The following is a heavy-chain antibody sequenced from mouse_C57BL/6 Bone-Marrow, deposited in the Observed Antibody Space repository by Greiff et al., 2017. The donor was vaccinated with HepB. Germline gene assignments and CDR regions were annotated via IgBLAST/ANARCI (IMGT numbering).Heavy chain of an antibody. CDR3: TGDSSGYVGFAY. D-gene: IGHD3-2*02. CDR2: IDPENGDT. CDR1: DFNIKDDY. J-gene: IGHJ3*01. V-gene: IGHV14-4*01. Sequence: EVQLQQSGAELVRPGASVKLSCTASDFNIKDDYMHWVKQRPEQGLEWIGWIDPENGDTEYASKFQGKATITADTSSNTAYLQLSSLTSEDTAVYYCTGDSSGYVGFAYWGQGTLVTVSA.